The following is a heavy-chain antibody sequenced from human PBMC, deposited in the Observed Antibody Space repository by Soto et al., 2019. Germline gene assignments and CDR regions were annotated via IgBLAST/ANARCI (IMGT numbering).Heavy chain of an antibody. D-gene: IGHD4-17*01. J-gene: IGHJ6*02. CDR2: IIPVFGTA. CDR3: ARGDATKIVVTTYNGMDV. CDR1: GGSLSNYG. Sequence: QVQLVQSGAEVKKPGSSVKVSCKASGGSLSNYGISWVRQAPGQGLEWMGGIIPVFGTANYAQKFQGRVTMTADESTSIVYMDVTSLTSEDTAVYYCARGDATKIVVTTYNGMDVWGQGTTVTVSS. V-gene: IGHV1-69*12.